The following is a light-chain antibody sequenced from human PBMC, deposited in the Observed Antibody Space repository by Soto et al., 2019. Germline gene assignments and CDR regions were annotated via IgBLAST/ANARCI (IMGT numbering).Light chain of an antibody. V-gene: IGKV2-28*01. CDR2: LGS. J-gene: IGKJ1*01. CDR1: QNLLHSNGYNY. Sequence: DIVMTQSPLSLPVTPGEPASISCRSSQNLLHSNGYNYLDWYLQKPGQSLQLLIYLGSNRASGVPDRFSASGSGTDFTLKIRRVEAEDVGVYYCMQALQTPWTFGQGTKVDIK. CDR3: MQALQTPWT.